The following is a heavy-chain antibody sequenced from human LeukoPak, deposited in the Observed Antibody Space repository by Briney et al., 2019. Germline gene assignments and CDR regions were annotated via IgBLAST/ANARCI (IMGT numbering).Heavy chain of an antibody. V-gene: IGHV3-21*01. CDR1: GITFNSYT. J-gene: IGHJ6*03. CDR3: AKLGKTENHYGSGRFSYYYYMDV. D-gene: IGHD3-10*01. Sequence: GGSLRLSCAASGITFNSYTMNWVRQAPGKGLEWVSSISSSSSYIYYADSVKGRFTISRDNSKNTLYLQMNGLRAEDTAVYYCAKLGKTENHYGSGRFSYYYYMDVWGKGTTVTISS. CDR2: ISSSSSYI.